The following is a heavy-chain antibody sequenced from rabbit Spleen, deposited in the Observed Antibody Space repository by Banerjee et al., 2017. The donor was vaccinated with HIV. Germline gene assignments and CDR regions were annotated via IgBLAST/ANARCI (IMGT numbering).Heavy chain of an antibody. CDR1: GFSFSSGYY. J-gene: IGHJ6*01. CDR3: ARDTSTSFSSYGMDL. CDR2: IYTGSGGT. V-gene: IGHV1S40*01. Sequence: QSLEESGGDLVKPGASLTLTCTASGFSFSSGYYMCWVRQAPGKGLEWIACIYTGSGGTWYASWAKGRFTISKTSSTTVTLQMTRLTAADTATYFCARDTSTSFSSYGMDLWGPGTLVTVS. D-gene: IGHD1-1*01.